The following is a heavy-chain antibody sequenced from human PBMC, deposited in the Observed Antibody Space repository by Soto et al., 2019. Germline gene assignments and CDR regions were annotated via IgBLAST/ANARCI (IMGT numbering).Heavy chain of an antibody. CDR2: INHSGST. V-gene: IGHV4-34*01. D-gene: IGHD3-10*01. CDR1: GGSFSGYY. CDR3: ARGRGGLLWSLMDV. Sequence: SESLSLTCAVYGGSFSGYYWSWIRQPPGKGLEWIGEINHSGSTNYNPSLKSRVTISVDTSKNQFSLKLSSVTAADTAVYYCARGRGGLLWSLMDVWGKGTTVT. J-gene: IGHJ6*03.